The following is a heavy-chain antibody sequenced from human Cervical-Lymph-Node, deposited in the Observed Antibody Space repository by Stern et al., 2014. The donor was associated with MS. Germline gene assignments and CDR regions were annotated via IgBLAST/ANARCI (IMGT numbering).Heavy chain of an antibody. J-gene: IGHJ4*02. Sequence: QVQLQESGPGLVKPSETLSLTCTVSGGSISGYYWSWIRQPPGKGLEWIGYIYYSGSTNYNPSLKSRVTISVDTSKNQFSLKLSSVTAADTAVYYCAREALAAGGLDYWGQGTLVTVSS. V-gene: IGHV4-59*01. D-gene: IGHD6-13*01. CDR3: AREALAAGGLDY. CDR2: IYYSGST. CDR1: GGSISGYY.